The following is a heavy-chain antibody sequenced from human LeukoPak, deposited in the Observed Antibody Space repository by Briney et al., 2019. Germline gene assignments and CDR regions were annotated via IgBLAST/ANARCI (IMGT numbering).Heavy chain of an antibody. CDR1: GFAFSAYG. CDR3: VRDVSVDTALGD. J-gene: IGHJ4*02. CDR2: IWHDGSDQ. V-gene: IGHV3-33*01. D-gene: IGHD5-18*01. Sequence: GRSLRLSCAASGFAFSAYGMRWVRQAPGKGLEWVAVIWHDGSDQHYVDSVKGRFTISRDNSKNTLYLQMNSLRAEDTAVYYCVRDVSVDTALGDWGQGTLVTVSS.